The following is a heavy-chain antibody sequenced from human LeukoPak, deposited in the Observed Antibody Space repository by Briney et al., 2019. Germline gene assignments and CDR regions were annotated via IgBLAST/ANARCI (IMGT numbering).Heavy chain of an antibody. J-gene: IGHJ6*04. CDR3: ARARCSSTSCYSQYYGMDV. Sequence: SVKVSCKPSGGTFSRYAISWVRQAPGPGLEWMGGIIPIFGTANYAQKFQGRVTITADESTSTAYMELSSLRSEDTAVYYCARARCSSTSCYSQYYGMDVWGKGTTVTVSS. CDR2: IIPIFGTA. V-gene: IGHV1-69*01. D-gene: IGHD2-2*01. CDR1: GGTFSRYA.